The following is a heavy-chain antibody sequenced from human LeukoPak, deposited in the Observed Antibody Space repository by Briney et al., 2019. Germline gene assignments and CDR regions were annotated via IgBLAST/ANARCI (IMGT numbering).Heavy chain of an antibody. J-gene: IGHJ4*02. Sequence: GGSLRLSCAASGFIVSNDYMNWVRQAPGKGLEWVSSLSGSGYNTYYADSVKGRFTISRDNSKNTVYLQMNSLRAEDTAVYYCAKDPYGTRYFDYWGQGTLVTVSS. CDR3: AKDPYGTRYFDY. CDR2: LSGSGYNT. V-gene: IGHV3-23*01. CDR1: GFIVSNDY. D-gene: IGHD2-2*01.